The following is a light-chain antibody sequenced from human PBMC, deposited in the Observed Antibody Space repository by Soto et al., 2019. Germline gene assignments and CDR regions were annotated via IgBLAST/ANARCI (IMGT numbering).Light chain of an antibody. Sequence: QSALTQPASVSGSPGQSITISCTGTSSDVGCYNYVAWYQQHSGKAPKLMIYEVSNRPSGVSNRFSGSKSGNTASLTISGLQAEDEADYYCSSYTSSSTPYVFGTGAKVTVL. J-gene: IGLJ1*01. CDR3: SSYTSSSTPYV. CDR1: SSDVGCYNY. V-gene: IGLV2-14*01. CDR2: EVS.